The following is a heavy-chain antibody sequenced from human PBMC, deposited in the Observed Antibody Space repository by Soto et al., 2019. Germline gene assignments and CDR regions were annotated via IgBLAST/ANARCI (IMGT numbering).Heavy chain of an antibody. V-gene: IGHV3-30*18. Sequence: QMQLVESGGGVVQPGRSLRLSCAASGFTFSGYGMHWVRQAPGKGLEWVAVMSDDGSKKYYADSVKGRFNISRDNSKDTLYLQMDSLRADDTAIYYCAKDRSSGRYDYYYGMEVWGQGTTVTASS. CDR1: GFTFSGYG. D-gene: IGHD6-13*01. CDR3: AKDRSSGRYDYYYGMEV. CDR2: MSDDGSKK. J-gene: IGHJ6*02.